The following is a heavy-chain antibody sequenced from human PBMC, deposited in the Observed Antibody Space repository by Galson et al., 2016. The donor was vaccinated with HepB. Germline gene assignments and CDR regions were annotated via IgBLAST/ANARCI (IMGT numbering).Heavy chain of an antibody. V-gene: IGHV3-9*01. D-gene: IGHD2-15*01. Sequence: LRLSCAASGFSIADYGMHWVRQAPGKGLEWVSGISWNTDNIDYVENVKGRFTISRDNAKNSLYLQMNSLRTEDTALYYCAKDRDEDAGGFDKWGQGTLVTVSS. J-gene: IGHJ4*02. CDR1: GFSIADYG. CDR2: ISWNTDNI. CDR3: AKDRDEDAGGFDK.